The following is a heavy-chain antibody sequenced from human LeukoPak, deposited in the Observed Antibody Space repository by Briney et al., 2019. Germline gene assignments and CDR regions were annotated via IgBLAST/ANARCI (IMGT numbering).Heavy chain of an antibody. CDR1: GFTFSRFG. V-gene: IGHV3-30*04. D-gene: IGHD6-13*01. CDR2: ISYDGRNK. J-gene: IGHJ4*02. CDR3: ARGLPGGFVGFSSSWYPLDY. Sequence: PGGSLRLSCGASGFTFSRFGIHWVRQAPGKGLEWVSVISYDGRNKHYADSVKGRFTISRDNSKNTLFLRMNSLRAEDTAVYYCARGLPGGFVGFSSSWYPLDYWGQGALVTVSS.